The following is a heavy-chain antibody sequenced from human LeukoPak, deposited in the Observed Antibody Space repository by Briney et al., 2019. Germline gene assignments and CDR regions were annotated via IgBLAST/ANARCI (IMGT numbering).Heavy chain of an antibody. D-gene: IGHD5/OR15-5a*01. Sequence: SETLSLTCAVYGGSFSGYYWSWIRQPPGKGLEWIGEINHSGSTNYNPSLKSRVTISVDTSKNQFSLKLSSVTAADTAVYYCAGHLRWWDYWGQGTLVTVSS. J-gene: IGHJ4*02. CDR1: GGSFSGYY. CDR2: INHSGST. CDR3: AGHLRWWDY. V-gene: IGHV4-34*01.